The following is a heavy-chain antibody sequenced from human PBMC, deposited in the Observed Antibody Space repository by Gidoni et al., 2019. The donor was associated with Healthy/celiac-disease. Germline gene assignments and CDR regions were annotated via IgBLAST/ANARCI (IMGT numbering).Heavy chain of an antibody. Sequence: EVQLVESGGGLVKPGGSLRLSCAASGFTFSSYSMNWVRKAPGKGLEWVSSISSSSSYIYYADSVKGRFTISRDNAKNSLYLQMNSLRAEDTAVYYCARDRHYYGSGRTYYYYGMDVWGQGTTVTVSS. D-gene: IGHD3-10*01. J-gene: IGHJ6*02. CDR3: ARDRHYYGSGRTYYYYGMDV. CDR1: GFTFSSYS. CDR2: ISSSSSYI. V-gene: IGHV3-21*01.